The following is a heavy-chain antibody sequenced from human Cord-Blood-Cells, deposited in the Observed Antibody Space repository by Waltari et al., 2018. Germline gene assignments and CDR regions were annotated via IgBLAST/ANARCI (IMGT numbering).Heavy chain of an antibody. CDR1: GFTFSSYA. CDR2: ISGSGGST. Sequence: EVQLLESGGGLVQPGGSLRLSCAASGFTFSSYAMSWVRQAPGKGLEWVSAISGSGGSTYYADSVKGRFTISRDNSKITRYLQMNRLRAGDTAVYYCAKYPLHYDILTGYFDYWGQGTLVTVSS. J-gene: IGHJ4*02. CDR3: AKYPLHYDILTGYFDY. D-gene: IGHD3-9*01. V-gene: IGHV3-23*01.